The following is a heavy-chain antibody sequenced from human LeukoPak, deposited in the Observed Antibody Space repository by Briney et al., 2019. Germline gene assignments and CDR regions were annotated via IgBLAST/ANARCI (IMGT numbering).Heavy chain of an antibody. J-gene: IGHJ5*02. CDR3: ARWYCSGGSCYRRLRFDP. D-gene: IGHD2-15*01. CDR2: IYYSGST. CDR1: GGSISSYY. Sequence: SETLSLTCTVSGGSISSYYWSWIRQPPGKGLEWIGYIYYSGSTNYNPSLKCRVTISVDTSKNQFSLKLSSVTAADTAVYYCARWYCSGGSCYRRLRFDPWGQGTLVTVSS. V-gene: IGHV4-59*08.